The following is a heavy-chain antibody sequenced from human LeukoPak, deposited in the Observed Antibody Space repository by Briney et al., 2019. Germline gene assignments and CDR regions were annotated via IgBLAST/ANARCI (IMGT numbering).Heavy chain of an antibody. CDR3: ARALNGYCSSTSCYDFYYYHYMDV. CDR1: GGTFSSYA. Sequence: SVKVSCKASGGTFSSYAISWVRQAPGQGLEWMGGIIPIFGTANYAQKFQGRVTITTDESTSTAYMELSSLRSEDTAVYYCARALNGYCSSTSCYDFYYYHYMDVWGKGTTVTVSS. D-gene: IGHD2-2*03. V-gene: IGHV1-69*05. J-gene: IGHJ6*03. CDR2: IIPIFGTA.